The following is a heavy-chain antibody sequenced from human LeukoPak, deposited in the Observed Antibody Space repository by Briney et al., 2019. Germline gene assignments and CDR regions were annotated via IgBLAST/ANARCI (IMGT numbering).Heavy chain of an antibody. V-gene: IGHV4-39*02. J-gene: IGHJ5*01. D-gene: IGHD3-10*01. CDR3: ARRVGFYGSGSLNYFDP. CDR1: GGSISSSSYY. Sequence: PSETLSLTCNVSGGSISSSSYYWGWIRQPPGKGLEWIGSIFRTGSTYYSASLKSRVSISVDTSKNHIALKLTSVTASDTAVYFCARRVGFYGSGSLNYFDPWGQGILVSVS. CDR2: IFRTGST.